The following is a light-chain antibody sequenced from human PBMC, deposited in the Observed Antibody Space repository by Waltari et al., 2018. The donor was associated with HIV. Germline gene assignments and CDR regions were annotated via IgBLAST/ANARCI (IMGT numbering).Light chain of an antibody. J-gene: IGLJ2*01. Sequence: SVLTQPPSASGTPGQRVTIPCSGSTSNIGSNYVFCYQHLPGTAPKLLIHRNDQRPSGVPDRFSASTSGTSASLAISGLRSEDEADYYCVAWDDSLRGVLFGGGTKVAVL. CDR2: RND. CDR3: VAWDDSLRGVL. CDR1: TSNIGSNY. V-gene: IGLV1-47*01.